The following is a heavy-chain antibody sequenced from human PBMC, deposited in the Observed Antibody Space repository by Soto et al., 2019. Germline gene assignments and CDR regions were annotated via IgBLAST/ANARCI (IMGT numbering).Heavy chain of an antibody. CDR3: AFFLQAEDGIRDTVPVPAFLLNRSSDL. D-gene: IGHD5-18*01. CDR2: IYHTGTT. Sequence: PPGKGLEWIGYIYHTGTTYYNTSLKRRFTISVDRSKNQFSLKLSSVTAADTAVYYCAFFLQAEDGIRDTVPVPAFLLNRSSDL. J-gene: IGHJ2*01. V-gene: IGHV4-30-2*01.